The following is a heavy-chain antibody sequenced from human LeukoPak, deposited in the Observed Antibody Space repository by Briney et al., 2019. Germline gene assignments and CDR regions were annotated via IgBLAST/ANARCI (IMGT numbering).Heavy chain of an antibody. CDR3: ARHEVLGATPNWFDP. CDR2: IYYSGST. Sequence: SETLSLTCTVSGGSISSSSYYWGWIRQPPGKGLEWIGSIYYSGSTYYNPSLKSRVTISVDTSKNQFSLKLSSVTAADTAVYYCARHEVLGATPNWFDPWGQGTLVTVSS. D-gene: IGHD1-26*01. CDR1: GGSISSSSYY. V-gene: IGHV4-39*01. J-gene: IGHJ5*02.